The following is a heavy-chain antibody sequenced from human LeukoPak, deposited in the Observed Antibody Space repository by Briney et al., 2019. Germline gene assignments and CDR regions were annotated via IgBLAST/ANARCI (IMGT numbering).Heavy chain of an antibody. D-gene: IGHD6-19*01. V-gene: IGHV4-4*07. CDR3: ARRDISSGWSFDY. J-gene: IGHJ4*01. CDR1: GGSISNYH. CDR2: IHTSGST. Sequence: SETLSLTCTVSGGSISNYHWSWIRRPAGKGLEWIGQIHTSGSTNYNPRLKSRVSMSIDTTEDQVSLTIRSVTAADTAFYYCARRDISSGWSFDYWGQGTLVTVSS.